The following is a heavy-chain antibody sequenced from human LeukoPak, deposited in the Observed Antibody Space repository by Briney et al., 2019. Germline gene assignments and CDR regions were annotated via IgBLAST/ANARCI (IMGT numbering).Heavy chain of an antibody. D-gene: IGHD3-10*01. CDR1: GFTFSSYW. CDR3: ARETYYGSGSYSDFALDY. V-gene: IGHV3-7*01. J-gene: IGHJ4*02. Sequence: GGSLRLSCAASGFTFSSYWMSWVRQAPGRGLEWVANLKQDGSEKYYVDSVKGRFTISRDNAKNSVYLQMNSLRAEDTAVYYCARETYYGSGSYSDFALDYWGQGTLVTVSS. CDR2: LKQDGSEK.